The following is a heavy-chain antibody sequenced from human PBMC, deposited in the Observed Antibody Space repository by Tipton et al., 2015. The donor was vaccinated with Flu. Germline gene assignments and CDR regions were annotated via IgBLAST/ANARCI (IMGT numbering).Heavy chain of an antibody. CDR2: VHPGDSAT. CDR1: GYYFATYW. CDR3: ARLSPTAWFDP. D-gene: IGHD4-11*01. V-gene: IGHV5-51*01. J-gene: IGHJ5*02. Sequence: VQLVQSGAEVKKPGESLKISCQGSGYYFATYWIGWVRQMPGKGLEWMGIVHPGDSATRYSPSFQGQVTISVDKSVSTAYLQWSSLEASDTAMYFCARLSPTAWFDPWGQGTLVTVSS.